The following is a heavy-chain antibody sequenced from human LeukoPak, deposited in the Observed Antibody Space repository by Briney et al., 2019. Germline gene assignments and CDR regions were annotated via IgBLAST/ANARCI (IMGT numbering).Heavy chain of an antibody. CDR3: ARDCRKLYCSDGSCDY. Sequence: GGSLRLSCAASGFTFSSYSMNWVRQAPGKGLEWVANIKQDGSEKYYVDSVKGRFTISRDNAKNSLYLQMNSLRAEDTAVYYCARDCRKLYCSDGSCDYWGQGTLVTVSS. V-gene: IGHV3-7*05. D-gene: IGHD2-15*01. CDR2: IKQDGSEK. CDR1: GFTFSSYS. J-gene: IGHJ4*02.